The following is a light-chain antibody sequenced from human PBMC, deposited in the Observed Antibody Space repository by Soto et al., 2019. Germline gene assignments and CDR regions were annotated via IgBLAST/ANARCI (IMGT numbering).Light chain of an antibody. V-gene: IGKV1-9*01. CDR2: SAS. J-gene: IGKJ4*01. CDR1: QDISSY. Sequence: DIQLTQSPAFLSTSVGDKVTITCRASQDISSYLAWYQQKPGKAPNLLVYSASTLQSGVPSRFSGSGSGTEFTLTISSLQHEDFATYCCQQINSYPVTFGGGTKVEIE. CDR3: QQINSYPVT.